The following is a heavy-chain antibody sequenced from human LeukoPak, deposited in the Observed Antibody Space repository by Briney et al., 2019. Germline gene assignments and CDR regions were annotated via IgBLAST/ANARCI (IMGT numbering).Heavy chain of an antibody. D-gene: IGHD3-10*01. CDR2: ISSSSSYI. CDR1: GFTFSSYS. J-gene: IGHJ5*02. Sequence: GGSLRLSCAASGFTFSSYSMNWVRQAPGKGLEWVSSISSSSSYIYYADSVKGRFTISRDNAKNSLYLQMNSLRAEDTAVYYCARSQSGSGGPHRLRFDPWGQGTLVTVSS. CDR3: ARSQSGSGGPHRLRFDP. V-gene: IGHV3-21*01.